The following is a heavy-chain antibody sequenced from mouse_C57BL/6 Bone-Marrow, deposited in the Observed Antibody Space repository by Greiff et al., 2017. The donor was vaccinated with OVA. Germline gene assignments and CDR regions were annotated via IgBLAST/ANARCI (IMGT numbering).Heavy chain of an antibody. CDR1: GYTFTSYW. D-gene: IGHD2-4*01. J-gene: IGHJ2*01. CDR2: IDPSDSYT. CDR3: TRRGYYDYDGVFPYFDY. V-gene: IGHV1-50*01. Sequence: QVQLQQPGAELVKPGASVKLSCKASGYTFTSYWMQWVKQRTGQGLEWIGEIDPSDSYTNYNQKFKGKATLTVDTSSSTAYMQLSSLTSEDSAVYYCTRRGYYDYDGVFPYFDYWGQGTTLTVSS.